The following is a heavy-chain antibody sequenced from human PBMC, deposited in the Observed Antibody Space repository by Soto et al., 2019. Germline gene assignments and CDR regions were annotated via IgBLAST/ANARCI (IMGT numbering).Heavy chain of an antibody. CDR3: AREGGYYRSGSYYSWTDN. J-gene: IGHJ4*02. CDR1: GFTFSSYA. CDR2: ISSNGGST. D-gene: IGHD3-10*01. Sequence: PGGSLRLSCAASGFTFSSYAMHWVRQAPGKGLEYVSAISSNGGSTYYANSVKGRFTISRDNSKNTLYLQMGSLRAEDMAVYYCAREGGYYRSGSYYSWTDNWGQGTLVTVSS. V-gene: IGHV3-64*01.